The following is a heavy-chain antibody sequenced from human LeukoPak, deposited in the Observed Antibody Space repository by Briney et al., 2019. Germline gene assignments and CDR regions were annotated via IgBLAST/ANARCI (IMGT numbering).Heavy chain of an antibody. V-gene: IGHV3-23*01. CDR1: GFTFSSCG. Sequence: GGSLRLSCAASGFTFSSCGMSWVRQAPGKGLEWVSALSDSGGSTFYADSVKGRFTISRDNYKNTLYLQMNSLRAEDTAVYYCAKDGYYDSIGDYWGQGTLVTVSS. J-gene: IGHJ4*02. CDR2: LSDSGGST. CDR3: AKDGYYDSIGDY. D-gene: IGHD3-22*01.